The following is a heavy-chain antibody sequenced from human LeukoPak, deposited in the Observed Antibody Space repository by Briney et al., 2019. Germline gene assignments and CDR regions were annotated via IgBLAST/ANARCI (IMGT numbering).Heavy chain of an antibody. CDR1: GFTFDDYG. V-gene: IGHV3-20*04. Sequence: GGSLRLSCAASGFTFDDYGMSWVRQAPGKGLEWVSGINWNGGSTGYADSVKGRFTISRHNAKNSLYLQMNSLGAEDTALYYCARDSSSWYVSEHWGQGTLVTVSS. CDR2: INWNGGST. J-gene: IGHJ1*01. CDR3: ARDSSSWYVSEH. D-gene: IGHD6-13*01.